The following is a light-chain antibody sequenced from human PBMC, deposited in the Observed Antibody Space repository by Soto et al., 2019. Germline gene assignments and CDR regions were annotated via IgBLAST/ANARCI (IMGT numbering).Light chain of an antibody. J-gene: IGKJ5*01. Sequence: DVVMTQSPLSLPVTLGQPASISCRSNQSLVHSDGIAYFSWFQQRPGRSPRRLIYKVSNRDSGGPARFRGSGSGTDFALKISRVEAEDVGVYYFMQGTHWPITFGQGTRLEMK. CDR3: MQGTHWPIT. CDR1: QSLVHSDGIAY. CDR2: KVS. V-gene: IGKV2-30*02.